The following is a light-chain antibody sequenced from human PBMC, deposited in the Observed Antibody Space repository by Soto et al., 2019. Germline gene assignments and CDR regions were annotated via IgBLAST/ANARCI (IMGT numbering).Light chain of an antibody. CDR1: QSVLYSSNNKNY. J-gene: IGKJ1*01. Sequence: DIVMTQSPDSLAVSLGERATINCKSSQSVLYSSNNKNYLAWYQQKPGQPPKLLIYWASTRESGVPDRFSGSGSGTDFILTISSLQAEDEAVYYCQRYYRTPRTFGQGTKMGIK. CDR2: WAS. CDR3: QRYYRTPRT. V-gene: IGKV4-1*01.